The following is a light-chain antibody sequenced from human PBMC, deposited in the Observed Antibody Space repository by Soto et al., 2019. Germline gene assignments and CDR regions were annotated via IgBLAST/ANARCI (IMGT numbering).Light chain of an antibody. CDR1: SSNIGAGYD. CDR2: GNS. V-gene: IGLV1-40*01. Sequence: QSVLTQPPSVSGAPGQRVTISCTGSSSNIGAGYDVHWYQQLPGTAPKLLISGNSNRPSGVPDRFSGSKSGTSASLAITGLQAEDEADYYLRSYDSSGSGVVFGGGTKLALL. CDR3: RSYDSSGSGVV. J-gene: IGLJ2*01.